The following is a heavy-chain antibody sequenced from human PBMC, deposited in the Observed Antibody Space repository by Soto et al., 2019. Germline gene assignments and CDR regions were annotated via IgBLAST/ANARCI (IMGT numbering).Heavy chain of an antibody. V-gene: IGHV1-2*04. J-gene: IGHJ3*02. Sequence: ASEQVSCLASGYTFTGYYMHWVRQAPGQGREGMGWINPNSGGTNYAQKFQGWVTMTRDTSISTAYMELSRLRSDDTAGYYCARGVKEQWLSDAFDIWGQGTMVTVSS. D-gene: IGHD6-19*01. CDR3: ARGVKEQWLSDAFDI. CDR1: GYTFTGYY. CDR2: INPNSGGT.